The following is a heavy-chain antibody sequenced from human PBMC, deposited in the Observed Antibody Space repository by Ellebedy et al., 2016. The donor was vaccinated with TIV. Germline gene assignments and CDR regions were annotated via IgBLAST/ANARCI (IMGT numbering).Heavy chain of an antibody. D-gene: IGHD6-6*01. V-gene: IGHV4-59*01. CDR1: GGSISSYY. CDR3: AGVLLAARHNAPTY. CDR2: IYYSGST. Sequence: SETLSLTCTVSGGSISSYYWSWIRQPPGKGLEWIGYIYYSGSTNYNPSLKSRVTISVDTSKNQFSLKLSSVTAADTAVYYCAGVLLAARHNAPTYWGQGTLVTVSS. J-gene: IGHJ4*02.